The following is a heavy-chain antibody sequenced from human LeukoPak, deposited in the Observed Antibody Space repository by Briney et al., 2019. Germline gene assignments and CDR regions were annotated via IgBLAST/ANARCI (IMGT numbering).Heavy chain of an antibody. CDR2: IYHSGGT. V-gene: IGHV4-38-2*02. J-gene: IGHJ3*02. CDR1: GYSISSGYY. CDR3: ARGIVGAIAGDAFDI. D-gene: IGHD1-26*01. Sequence: PSETLSLTCTVSGYSISSGYYWGWIRQPPGKGLEWIGSIYHSGGTYYNPSLKSRVTISVDTSKNQFSLKLSSVTAADTAVYYCARGIVGAIAGDAFDIWGQGTMVTVSS.